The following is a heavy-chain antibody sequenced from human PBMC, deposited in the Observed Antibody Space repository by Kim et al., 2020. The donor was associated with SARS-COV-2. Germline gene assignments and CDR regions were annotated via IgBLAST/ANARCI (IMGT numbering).Heavy chain of an antibody. Sequence: GGSLRLSCAASGFTFSYYGLNWVRQAPGKGLEWVSSIGPSSDNINYADSVKGRFTISRDNAKNSVYLQMSNLRPEDTAVYFCARAPGLAAPIVGASADYWGQGTQVTVSS. CDR2: IGPSSDNI. CDR3: ARAPGLAAPIVGASADY. CDR1: GFTFSYYG. D-gene: IGHD1-26*01. V-gene: IGHV3-21*01. J-gene: IGHJ4*02.